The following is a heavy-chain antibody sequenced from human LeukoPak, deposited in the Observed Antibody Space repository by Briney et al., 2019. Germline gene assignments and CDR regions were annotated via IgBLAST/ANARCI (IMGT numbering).Heavy chain of an antibody. D-gene: IGHD3-22*01. V-gene: IGHV3-30*18. Sequence: GGSLRLSCAASGFTFSSYGMHWVRQAPGKGLEWVAVISYDGSNKYYADSVKGRFTISRDNSKNTLYLQMNSLRAEDTAVYYCAKDTYYYDSSGYYYPFSWGQGTLVTVSS. J-gene: IGHJ5*02. CDR3: AKDTYYYDSSGYYYPFS. CDR2: ISYDGSNK. CDR1: GFTFSSYG.